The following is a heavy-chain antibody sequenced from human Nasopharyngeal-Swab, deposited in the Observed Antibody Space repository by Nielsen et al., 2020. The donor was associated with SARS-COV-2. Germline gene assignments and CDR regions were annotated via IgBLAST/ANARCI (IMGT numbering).Heavy chain of an antibody. Sequence: SETLSLTCTVSGGSISRSPYYWGWIRQPPGKGLEWIGSINYSGTTYYNPSLKSRVTISVDTSQNQISLKLSSVTAADTAVYYCARYHYLDVWGKGTTVTVSS. J-gene: IGHJ6*03. CDR1: GGSISRSPYY. V-gene: IGHV4-39*07. CDR3: ARYHYLDV. CDR2: INYSGTT.